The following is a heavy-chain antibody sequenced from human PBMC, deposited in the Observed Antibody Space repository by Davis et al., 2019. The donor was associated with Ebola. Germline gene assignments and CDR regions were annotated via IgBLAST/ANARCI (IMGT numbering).Heavy chain of an antibody. V-gene: IGHV4-39*01. D-gene: IGHD7-27*01. CDR2: IYYSGST. CDR3: TQNGDDY. CDR1: RGSISSSSYY. J-gene: IGHJ4*02. Sequence: GSLRLSCTVSRGSISSSSYYWGWIRQPPGKGLEWIGSIYYSGSTYYNPSLKSRVTISVDTSKNQFSLKLSSVTAADTAVYYCTQNGDDYWGQGTLVTVSS.